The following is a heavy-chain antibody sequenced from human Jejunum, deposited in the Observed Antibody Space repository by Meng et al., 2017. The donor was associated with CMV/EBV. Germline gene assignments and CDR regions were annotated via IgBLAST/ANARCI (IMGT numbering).Heavy chain of an antibody. CDR1: GGSFSTHT. V-gene: IGHV1-69*13. CDR2: LIAVFDKT. J-gene: IGHJ4*02. D-gene: IGHD1-14*01. CDR3: ARGRRNEPLFDY. Sequence: QVQLVQSGAAVKXPXSSVKVACKTSGGSFSTHTVSWVRQAPGQGLEWMGGLIAVFDKTKAAPRFQDRVTFTADESTSTAYMELSSLTFDDTAVYFCARGRRNEPLFDYWGQGTLVTVSS.